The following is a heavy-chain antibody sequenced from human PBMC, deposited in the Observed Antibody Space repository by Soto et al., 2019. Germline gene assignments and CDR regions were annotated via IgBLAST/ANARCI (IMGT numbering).Heavy chain of an antibody. J-gene: IGHJ6*02. Sequence: LRLSGAASGFTVSGNYMTWVRQAPGKGLEWVSVIYSSGNTYYKESVKGRFTISRDTSKNMLYFQMNSLRAEDTAVYYCATSQLVLRHYYLMDVWCQVTTGTVSS. V-gene: IGHV3-66*01. CDR1: GFTVSGNY. CDR3: ATSQLVLRHYYLMDV. D-gene: IGHD6-13*01. CDR2: IYSSGNT.